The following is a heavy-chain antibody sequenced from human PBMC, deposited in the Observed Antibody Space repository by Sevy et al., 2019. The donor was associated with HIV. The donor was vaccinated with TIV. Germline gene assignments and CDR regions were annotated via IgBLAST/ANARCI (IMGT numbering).Heavy chain of an antibody. Sequence: GGSLRLSCAASGFSFSSYWMHWVRQVPGKGLVWVSRINSDGTTTGEADSVKGRFTISRDNAKNTLYLQMNNLRAEETAVYYCVREGVGGFSYAFYKWGQGILVTVSS. J-gene: IGHJ4*02. CDR3: VREGVGGFSYAFYK. D-gene: IGHD3-16*01. V-gene: IGHV3-74*01. CDR1: GFSFSSYW. CDR2: INSDGTTT.